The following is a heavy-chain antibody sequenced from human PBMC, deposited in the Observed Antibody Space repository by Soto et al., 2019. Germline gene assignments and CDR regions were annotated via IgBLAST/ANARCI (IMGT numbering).Heavy chain of an antibody. Sequence: QVQLVQSGAEVKKPGASVKVSCKASGYTFTSYGISWVRQAPGQGLEWMGWISAYNGNTNYAHKVHVRGTMTTDPSTSTAYMELRRLRSDDAAVYYCARGTGFGEVLDTPAHYYYGMDVWGQGTTVTVSS. CDR1: GYTFTSYG. CDR3: ARGTGFGEVLDTPAHYYYGMDV. V-gene: IGHV1-18*01. J-gene: IGHJ6*02. CDR2: ISAYNGNT. D-gene: IGHD3-10*01.